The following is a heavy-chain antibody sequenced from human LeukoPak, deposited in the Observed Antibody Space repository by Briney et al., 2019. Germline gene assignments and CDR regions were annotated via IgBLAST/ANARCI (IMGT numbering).Heavy chain of an antibody. V-gene: IGHV1-46*01. CDR3: AREVVPGGIAVAGTDAFDI. CDR2: INPSGGST. Sequence: ASVKVSCKASGYTFTSYYMHWVRQAPGQGLEWMGIINPSGGSTSYAQKFQGRVTMTRDMSTSTVYMELSSLRSEDTAVYYCAREVVPGGIAVAGTDAFDIWGQGTMVTVSS. J-gene: IGHJ3*02. CDR1: GYTFTSYY. D-gene: IGHD6-19*01.